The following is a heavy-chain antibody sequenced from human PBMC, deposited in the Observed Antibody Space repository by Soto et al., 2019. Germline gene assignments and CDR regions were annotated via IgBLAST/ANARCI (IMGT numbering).Heavy chain of an antibody. Sequence: QVQLVQSGAEVKKPGASVKVSCKASGYTFTSYAISWVRQAPGQGLEWMGWINVYNGNTKYAQKLQGRVTMTTDTSTSTAYMEPRSPRSDDTAVYFCARDLGAGLVDYWGQGTLVTVSS. D-gene: IGHD6-19*01. J-gene: IGHJ4*02. V-gene: IGHV1-18*01. CDR3: ARDLGAGLVDY. CDR1: GYTFTSYA. CDR2: INVYNGNT.